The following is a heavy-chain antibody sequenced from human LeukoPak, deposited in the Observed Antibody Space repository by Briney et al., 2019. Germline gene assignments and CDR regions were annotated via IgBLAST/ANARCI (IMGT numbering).Heavy chain of an antibody. CDR1: GFTFSNYW. D-gene: IGHD3-9*01. CDR2: MNSDGSST. J-gene: IGHJ6*01. Sequence: GGSLRLSCAASGFTFSNYWMHWVRQAPGKGLVWVSRMNSDGSSTNYADSVKGRFTISRDNAKNTLYLQMNSLRAEDTAVYYCARDMTGAMAVWGEGSTVTVSS. CDR3: ARDMTGAMAV. V-gene: IGHV3-74*01.